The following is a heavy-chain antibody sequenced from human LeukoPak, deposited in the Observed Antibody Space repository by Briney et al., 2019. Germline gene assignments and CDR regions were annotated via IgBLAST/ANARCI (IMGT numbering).Heavy chain of an antibody. J-gene: IGHJ4*02. CDR3: AKDYSSSWYWAFDY. CDR2: ISWNSGSI. Sequence: PGGSLRLSCAASGFTFDDYAVHWVRQAPGKGLEWVSGISWNSGSIGYADSVKGRFTISRDNAKNSLYLQMNSLRAEDTALYYCAKDYSSSWYWAFDYWGQGTLVTVSS. D-gene: IGHD6-13*01. V-gene: IGHV3-9*01. CDR1: GFTFDDYA.